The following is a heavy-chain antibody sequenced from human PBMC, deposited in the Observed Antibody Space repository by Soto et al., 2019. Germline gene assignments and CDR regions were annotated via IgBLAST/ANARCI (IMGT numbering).Heavy chain of an antibody. CDR3: ARDLLSHSSSRGGWFDP. J-gene: IGHJ5*02. Sequence: PGGSLRLSCAASGFTFSSYSMNWVRQAPGKGLEWVSSISSSSSYIYYADSVKGRFTISRDNAKNSLYLQMNSLRAEDTAVYYCARDLLSHSSSRGGWFDPWGQGTLVTVSS. CDR2: ISSSSSYI. D-gene: IGHD6-13*01. CDR1: GFTFSSYS. V-gene: IGHV3-21*01.